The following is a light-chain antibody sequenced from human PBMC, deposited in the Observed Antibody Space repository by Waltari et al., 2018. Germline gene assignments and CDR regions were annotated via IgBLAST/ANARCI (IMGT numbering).Light chain of an antibody. J-gene: IGKJ4*01. CDR1: QSVSSY. V-gene: IGKV3-11*01. CDR3: QQRSNWLGT. CDR2: DAS. Sequence: IVLTQSPATLSLSPGERATLSCRASQSVSSYLAWYQQKPGKAPRLLIYDASNRATGIPARFSGSGSGTDFTLTISSLEPEDFAVYYCQQRSNWLGTFGGGTKVEIK.